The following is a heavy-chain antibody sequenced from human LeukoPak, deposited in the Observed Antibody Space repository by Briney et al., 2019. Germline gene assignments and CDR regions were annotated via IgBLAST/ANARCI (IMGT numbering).Heavy chain of an antibody. CDR1: GFTFSSYG. CDR3: AKEVTSLDD. J-gene: IGHJ4*02. D-gene: IGHD2-21*02. V-gene: IGHV3-30*18. CDR2: ISYDGSNQ. Sequence: GGSLRLSCAASGFTFSSYGMHWVRQAPGKGREWVALISYDGSNQYYTDSVKGRFTVSRDNSKTTLSMQMNSLRVEDTAVYYCAKEVTSLDDWGQGALVTVSS.